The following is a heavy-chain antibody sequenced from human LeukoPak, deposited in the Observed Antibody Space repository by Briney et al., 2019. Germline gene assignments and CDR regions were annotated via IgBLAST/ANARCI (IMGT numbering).Heavy chain of an antibody. Sequence: GGSLRLSCAASGFTFSSYAMSWVPQAPGKGLEWVSAISGSGGSTYYADSVKGRFTISRDNSKNTLYLQMNSLRAEDTAVYYCANSVAGGPFDYWGQGTLVTVSS. CDR1: GFTFSSYA. CDR3: ANSVAGGPFDY. J-gene: IGHJ4*02. V-gene: IGHV3-23*01. D-gene: IGHD6-19*01. CDR2: ISGSGGST.